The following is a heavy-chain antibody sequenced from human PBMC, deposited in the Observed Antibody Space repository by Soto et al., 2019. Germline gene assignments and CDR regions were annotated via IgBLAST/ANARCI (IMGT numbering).Heavy chain of an antibody. Sequence: SQTLSLTCAISGDSVSSNIAAWNWIRQSTSRGLEWLGRTYYRSKWYNDYAISVKSRITINPDTSKNQFSLQLNSVTPEDTAVYYCARVTMVRGVTGYYYGMDVWGQGTTVTVSS. D-gene: IGHD3-10*01. CDR1: GDSVSSNIAA. CDR3: ARVTMVRGVTGYYYGMDV. J-gene: IGHJ6*02. CDR2: TYYRSKWYN. V-gene: IGHV6-1*01.